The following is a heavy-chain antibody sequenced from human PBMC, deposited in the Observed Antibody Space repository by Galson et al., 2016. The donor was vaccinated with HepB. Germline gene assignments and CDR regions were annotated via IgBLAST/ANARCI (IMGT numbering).Heavy chain of an antibody. J-gene: IGHJ6*02. V-gene: IGHV3-23*01. CDR3: ANPPVTGESLLYSGLDV. CDR1: GFTFSDHV. CDR2: ISGRGLHT. D-gene: IGHD6-19*01. Sequence: SLRLSCAASGFTFSDHVMSWVRQAPGKGLEWVSGISGRGLHTNYADSVKGRFTISRDNSKTTLYLQMNSLRADDTAVYLCANPPVTGESLLYSGLDVWGRGTTVTVSS.